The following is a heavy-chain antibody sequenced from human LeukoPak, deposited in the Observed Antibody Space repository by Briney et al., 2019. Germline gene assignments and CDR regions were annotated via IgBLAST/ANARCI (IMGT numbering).Heavy chain of an antibody. CDR2: INYSGST. Sequence: PSETLSLTYTVSGGSISTYYWSWIRQPPGKGLEWIGYINYSGSTNYNPSLKSRVSISVDTSKNQFSLKLSSVTAADTAVYYFARLNVGNWGQGTLVTVSS. V-gene: IGHV4-59*08. CDR1: GGSISTYY. D-gene: IGHD1-26*01. CDR3: ARLNVGN. J-gene: IGHJ4*02.